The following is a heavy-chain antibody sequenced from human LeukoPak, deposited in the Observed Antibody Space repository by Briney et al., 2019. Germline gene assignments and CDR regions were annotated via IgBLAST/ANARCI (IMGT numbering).Heavy chain of an antibody. CDR3: AKVGYSYGYDWFDP. CDR1: GFTVSSNY. D-gene: IGHD5-18*01. V-gene: IGHV3-66*01. CDR2: IYSGGST. Sequence: GGSLRLSCAASGFTVSSNYVSWVRQAPGKGLEWVSVIYSGGSTYYADSVKGRFTISRDNSKNTLYLQMNSLRAEDTAVYYCAKVGYSYGYDWFDPWGQGTLVTVSS. J-gene: IGHJ5*02.